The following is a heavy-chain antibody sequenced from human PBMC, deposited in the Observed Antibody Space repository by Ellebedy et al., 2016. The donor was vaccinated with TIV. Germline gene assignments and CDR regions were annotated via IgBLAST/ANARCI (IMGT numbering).Heavy chain of an antibody. D-gene: IGHD5-18*01. Sequence: PGGSLRLSCVPSGFRFSSSAMSWVRPAPGKGLAWVAAIRRTGGMTYFADSVKGRFSISRDNSKNTVDLQLNTLRVDDTAIYFCAKEGVYSYGYADYFDFWGPGTLVTVSS. V-gene: IGHV3-23*01. CDR2: IRRTGGMT. CDR1: GFRFSSSA. CDR3: AKEGVYSYGYADYFDF. J-gene: IGHJ4*02.